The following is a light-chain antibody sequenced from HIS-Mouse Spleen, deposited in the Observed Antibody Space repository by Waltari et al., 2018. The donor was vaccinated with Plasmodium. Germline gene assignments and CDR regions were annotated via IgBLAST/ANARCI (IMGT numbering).Light chain of an antibody. Sequence: SYVLPHPPSVSVSPGQTPRITCSGDALPTKNASWYQQKSGQAPVLVIYEDSKRPSGIPERFSGSSSGTMATLTISGAQVEDEADYYCYSTDSSGNHRVFGGGTKLTVL. CDR2: EDS. CDR1: ALPTKN. J-gene: IGLJ3*02. V-gene: IGLV3-10*01. CDR3: YSTDSSGNHRV.